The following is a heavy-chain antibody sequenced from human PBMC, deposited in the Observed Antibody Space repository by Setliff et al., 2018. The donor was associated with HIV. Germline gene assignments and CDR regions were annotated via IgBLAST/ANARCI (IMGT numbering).Heavy chain of an antibody. Sequence: GGSLRLSCAASGFSFSNAWMDWVRQAPGKGLEWVGRGYTKTDGGTTDYAAPVKGRFTISRDDSKNTLYLQMNSLKTEDTAVYYCTTDLGGSYHGWNYWGQGTLVTVSS. J-gene: IGHJ4*02. CDR3: TTDLGGSYHGWNY. V-gene: IGHV3-15*07. CDR1: GFSFSNAW. D-gene: IGHD1-26*01. CDR2: GYTKTDGGTT.